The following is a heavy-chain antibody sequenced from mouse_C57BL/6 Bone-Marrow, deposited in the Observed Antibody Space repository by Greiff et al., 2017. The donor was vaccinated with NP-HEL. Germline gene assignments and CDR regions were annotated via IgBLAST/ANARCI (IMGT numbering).Heavy chain of an antibody. CDR3: ARWCFDV. CDR2: IYPGDGDT. CDR1: GYAFSSSW. Sequence: QVQLQQSGPELVKPGASVKISCKASGYAFSSSWMNWVKQRPGKGLEWIGRIYPGDGDTNYNGKFKGKATLTADKSSSTAYMQLSSLTSEDSAVYFCARWCFDVWGTGTTVTVSS. J-gene: IGHJ1*03. V-gene: IGHV1-82*01.